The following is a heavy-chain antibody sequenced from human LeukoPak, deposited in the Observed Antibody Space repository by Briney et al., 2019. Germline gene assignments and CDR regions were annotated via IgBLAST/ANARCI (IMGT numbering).Heavy chain of an antibody. CDR3: ACSRYYYYYYMDV. Sequence: PGRSLGLSCAASGFIFSSYAMHWVRQAPGKGREWVAVISYDVSNKYYADSVKGRFTISRDNSKNTLYLQMNSLRAEDTAVYYCACSRYYYYYYMDVWGKGTTVTVSS. V-gene: IGHV3-30*01. CDR1: GFIFSSYA. CDR2: ISYDVSNK. D-gene: IGHD6-13*01. J-gene: IGHJ6*03.